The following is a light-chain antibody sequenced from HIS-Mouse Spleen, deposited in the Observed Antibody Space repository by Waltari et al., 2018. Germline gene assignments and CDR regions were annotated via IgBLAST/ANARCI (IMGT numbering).Light chain of an antibody. V-gene: IGLV2-14*03. J-gene: IGLJ1*01. CDR2: DVS. Sequence: QSALTPPAPVSGSPGPSITLPCTGLSSYVGGDNLFSWFQQHPGKAPKLMIYDVSNRPSGVSNRFSGSKSGNTASLTISGLQAEDEADYYCSSYTSSSTLRYVFGTGTKVTVL. CDR1: SSYVGGDNL. CDR3: SSYTSSSTLRYV.